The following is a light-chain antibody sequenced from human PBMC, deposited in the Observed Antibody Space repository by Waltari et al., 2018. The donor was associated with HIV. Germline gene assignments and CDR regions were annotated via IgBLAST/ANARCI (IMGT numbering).Light chain of an antibody. V-gene: IGLV1-40*01. CDR2: GET. CDR3: QSYDSGLSVV. J-gene: IGLJ3*02. Sequence: QSVLTQPPSVSGAPGQRVTISCTGNSSNIGAGFDVHWYQQLPETAPKPRIYGETNRPSGVPDRFSGSKSGTSASLAITGLQAEDEADYYCQSYDSGLSVVFGGGTKLTVL. CDR1: SSNIGAGFD.